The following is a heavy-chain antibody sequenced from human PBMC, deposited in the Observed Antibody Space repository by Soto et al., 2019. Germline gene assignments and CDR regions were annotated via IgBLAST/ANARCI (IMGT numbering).Heavy chain of an antibody. V-gene: IGHV3-33*01. Sequence: QVQLVESGGGVVQPGRSLRLSCAASGFTFSSYGMHWVRQAPGKGLEWVAVIWYDGSNKYYADSVKGRFTISRDNSKNTLYLQMNSLRAEDTAVYYCARGYDFWSGYYIYYYYGMDVWGQGTTVTVSS. CDR1: GFTFSSYG. CDR2: IWYDGSNK. J-gene: IGHJ6*02. D-gene: IGHD3-3*01. CDR3: ARGYDFWSGYYIYYYYGMDV.